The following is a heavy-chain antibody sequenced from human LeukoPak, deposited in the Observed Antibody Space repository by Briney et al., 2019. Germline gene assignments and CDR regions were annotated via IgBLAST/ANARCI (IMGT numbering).Heavy chain of an antibody. J-gene: IGHJ4*02. CDR3: ARVQLVEGATQVDY. CDR2: IYYSGST. D-gene: IGHD1-26*01. CDR1: GGSISSGDYY. V-gene: IGHV4-30-4*01. Sequence: SETLSLTYTVSGGSISSGDYYWSWIRQPPGKGLEWIGYIYYSGSTYYNPSLKSRVTISVDTSKNQFSLKLSSVTAADTAVYYCARVQLVEGATQVDYWGQGTLVTVSS.